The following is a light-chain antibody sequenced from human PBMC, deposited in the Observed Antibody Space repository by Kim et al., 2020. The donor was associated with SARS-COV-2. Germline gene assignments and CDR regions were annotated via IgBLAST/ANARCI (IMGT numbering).Light chain of an antibody. CDR3: QQRRNWPPT. CDR2: DAS. J-gene: IGKJ4*01. Sequence: LSPGERATLSCRASQSVSSYLAWYQQKPGQAPRLLIFDASNRATGIPARFSGSGSGTEFTLTISSLESEDFAVYYCQQRRNWPPTFGGGTKVDIK. V-gene: IGKV3-11*01. CDR1: QSVSSY.